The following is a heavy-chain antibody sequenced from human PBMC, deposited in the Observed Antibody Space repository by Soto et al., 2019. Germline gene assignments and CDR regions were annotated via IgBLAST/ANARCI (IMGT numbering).Heavy chain of an antibody. D-gene: IGHD3-22*01. CDR3: ARGGSSGGCFFDF. J-gene: IGHJ4*02. V-gene: IGHV3-23*01. CDR1: GFTFGTYA. Sequence: GGSLRLSCAASGFTFGTYAMIWVRQAAGKGLAWVSSTPGRGGSAYYADSVRGRFTISRDNSKNTVYLQLDSLSPEDSAIYYCARGGSSGGCFFDFWGQGTQVTVSS. CDR2: TPGRGGSA.